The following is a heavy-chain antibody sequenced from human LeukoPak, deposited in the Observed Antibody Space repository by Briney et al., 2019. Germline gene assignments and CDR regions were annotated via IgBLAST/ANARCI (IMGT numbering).Heavy chain of an antibody. Sequence: GASVKVSCKASGGTFSSYAISWVRQAPGQGLEWMGGIIPIFGTANYAQKFQGRVTITADESTSTAYMELSSLRSEDTAVYYCARDAPFVGGFDYWGQGTLVTVSS. CDR3: ARDAPFVGGFDY. CDR1: GGTFSSYA. CDR2: IIPIFGTA. V-gene: IGHV1-69*13. J-gene: IGHJ4*02. D-gene: IGHD2-15*01.